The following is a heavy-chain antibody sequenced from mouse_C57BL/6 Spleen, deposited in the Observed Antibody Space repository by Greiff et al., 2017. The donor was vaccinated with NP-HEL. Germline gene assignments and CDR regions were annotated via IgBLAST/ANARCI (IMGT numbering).Heavy chain of an antibody. CDR1: GFTFSSYT. CDR2: ISGGGGNT. D-gene: IGHD1-2*01. V-gene: IGHV5-9*01. J-gene: IGHJ4*01. Sequence: VQLKESGGGLVKPGGSLKLSCAASGFTFSSYTMSWVRQTPEKRLEWVATISGGGGNTYYPDSVKGRFTISRDNAKNTLYLQMSSLRSEDTALYYCARNKGYGPYAMDYWGQGTSVTVSS. CDR3: ARNKGYGPYAMDY.